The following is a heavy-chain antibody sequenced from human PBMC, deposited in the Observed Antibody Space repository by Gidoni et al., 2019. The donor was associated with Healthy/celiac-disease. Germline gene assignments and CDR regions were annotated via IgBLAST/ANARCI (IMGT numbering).Heavy chain of an antibody. CDR3: ATGGDCPFN. CDR1: GFTFSSYG. D-gene: IGHD2-21*02. J-gene: IGHJ4*02. CDR2: ISYDGSNK. Sequence: QVQLVESGGGVVQPGRSLRLSCAASGFTFSSYGMHWVRQAPGKGLEWVAVISYDGSNKYYADSVKGRFTISRDNSKNTLYLQMNSLRAEDTAVYYCATGGDCPFNWGQGTLVTVSS. V-gene: IGHV3-30*03.